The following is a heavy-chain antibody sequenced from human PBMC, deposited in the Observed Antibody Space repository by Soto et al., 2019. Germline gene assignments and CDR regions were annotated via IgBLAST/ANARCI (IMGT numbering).Heavy chain of an antibody. J-gene: IGHJ4*02. V-gene: IGHV4-30-4*01. Sequence: SETLSLTCTVSGGSISSGDYYWSWIRQPPGKGLEWIGYIYYSGSTYYNPSLKSRVTISVDTSKNQFSLKLSSVTAADTAVYYCARYCSSTSCYLRPVDYWGQGTLVTVSS. CDR3: ARYCSSTSCYLRPVDY. CDR2: IYYSGST. CDR1: GGSISSGDYY. D-gene: IGHD2-2*01.